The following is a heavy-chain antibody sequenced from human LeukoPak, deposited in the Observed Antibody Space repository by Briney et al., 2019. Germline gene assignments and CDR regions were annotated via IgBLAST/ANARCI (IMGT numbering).Heavy chain of an antibody. J-gene: IGHJ6*02. V-gene: IGHV3-74*01. CDR3: TRDHGLDV. CDR2: INSDGSAT. CDR1: GFTFSSYW. Sequence: GGSLRLSCVASGFTFSSYWMSWVRQAPGKGLMWVSQINSDGSATSCADPVKGRCTISRDNAKNMLYLEMNSLRVEDTAVYFCTRDHGLDVWGQGTTVIVSS.